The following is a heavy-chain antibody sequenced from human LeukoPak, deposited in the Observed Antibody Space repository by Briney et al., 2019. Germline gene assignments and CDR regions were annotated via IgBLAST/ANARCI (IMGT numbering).Heavy chain of an antibody. D-gene: IGHD3-16*01. CDR2: IYHSGST. CDR1: GGSISSGGYS. V-gene: IGHV4-30-2*01. J-gene: IGHJ5*02. Sequence: SQTLSLTCAVSGGSISSGGYSWSWIRQPPGKGLEWIGYIYHSGSTYYNPSLKSRVTISVDRSKNQFSLKLSSVTAADTAVYYYARAPVWDYNWFDPWGQGTLVTVSS. CDR3: ARAPVWDYNWFDP.